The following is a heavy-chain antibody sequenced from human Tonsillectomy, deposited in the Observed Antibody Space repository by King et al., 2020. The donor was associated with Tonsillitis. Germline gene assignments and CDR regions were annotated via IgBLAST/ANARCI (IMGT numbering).Heavy chain of an antibody. CDR2: IYPGDSDT. Sequence: QLVQSGAEVKEPGESLKISCKGSGYSFTSYWIAWVRQMPGKGLEWMGIIYPGDSDTRYSPSFQGQVTFPVDKSISTAYLQWSSLKASDTAIYYCARRRVGRSYYYGMDVWGQGTTVTVFS. CDR3: ARRRVGRSYYYGMDV. J-gene: IGHJ6*02. CDR1: GYSFTSYW. D-gene: IGHD1-26*01. V-gene: IGHV5-51*01.